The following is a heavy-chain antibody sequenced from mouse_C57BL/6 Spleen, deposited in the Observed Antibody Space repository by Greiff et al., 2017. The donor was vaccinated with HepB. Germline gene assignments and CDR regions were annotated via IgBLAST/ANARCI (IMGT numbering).Heavy chain of an antibody. Sequence: QVQLQQSGAELVRPGTSVKVSCKASGYAFTNYLIEWVKQRPGQGLEWIGVINPGSGGTNYNEKFKGKATLTADKSSSTAYMQLSSLTSEDSAVYFCAREGGLRYFDYWGQGTTLTVSS. CDR1: GYAFTNYL. J-gene: IGHJ2*01. V-gene: IGHV1-54*01. D-gene: IGHD2-4*01. CDR2: INPGSGGT. CDR3: AREGGLRYFDY.